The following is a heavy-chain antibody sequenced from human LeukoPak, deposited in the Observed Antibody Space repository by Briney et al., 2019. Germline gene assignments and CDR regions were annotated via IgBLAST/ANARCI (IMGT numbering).Heavy chain of an antibody. J-gene: IGHJ4*02. Sequence: GESLKISCKGSGYSFTNYWIGWVRQMPGKGLEWMGIIYLADSDTRYSPSFQGQVTISADKSISTAYLQWSSLKASDTAMYYCALLSVVTRHYWGQGTLVTVSS. V-gene: IGHV5-51*01. CDR1: GYSFTNYW. CDR3: ALLSVVTRHY. D-gene: IGHD3-22*01. CDR2: IYLADSDT.